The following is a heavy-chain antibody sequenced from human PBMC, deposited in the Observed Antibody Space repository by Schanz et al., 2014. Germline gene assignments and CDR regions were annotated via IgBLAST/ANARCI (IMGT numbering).Heavy chain of an antibody. V-gene: IGHV3-30*04. D-gene: IGHD2-15*01. Sequence: QVQLVESGGGVVQPGRSLRLSCAASGFTFSSYAMHWVRQASGKGLEWVAVISDDGRSKQYADSVKGRYTISRDNSKNTLYLQMNSLRAEDTAVYYCARGDTVVALRPFDIWGQGTMVTVSS. CDR3: ARGDTVVALRPFDI. CDR1: GFTFSSYA. J-gene: IGHJ3*02. CDR2: ISDDGRSK.